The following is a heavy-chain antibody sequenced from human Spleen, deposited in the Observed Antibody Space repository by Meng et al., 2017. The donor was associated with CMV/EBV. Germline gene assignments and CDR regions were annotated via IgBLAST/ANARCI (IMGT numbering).Heavy chain of an antibody. CDR2: IYYSGST. CDR1: GDSISSSSFH. Sequence: GSLRLSCIVSGDSISSSSFHWAWIRQSPEKGLEWIGNIYYSGSTSYSPSLKSRVTISVDTSKNQFSLTLNFVTAADTAVYYCARFATVTTTSLRGGYYYYYYGMDVWGQGTTVTVSS. CDR3: ARFATVTTTSLRGGYYYYYYGMDV. V-gene: IGHV4-39*01. D-gene: IGHD4-11*01. J-gene: IGHJ6*02.